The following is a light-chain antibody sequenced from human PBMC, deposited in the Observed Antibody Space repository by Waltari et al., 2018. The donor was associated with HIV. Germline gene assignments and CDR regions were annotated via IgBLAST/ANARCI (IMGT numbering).Light chain of an antibody. CDR3: CSYAGSSTFV. CDR1: SSDVGSYNL. Sequence: QSALTQPASVSGSPGQSITISCTGTSSDVGSYNLVSWYQHHPGKAPKLMIYEFSKQPSGVSDRVAGARSGNTASRTSSGLQAKDEADYFCCSYAGSSTFVFGGGTKLTVL. V-gene: IGLV2-23*02. J-gene: IGLJ2*01. CDR2: EFS.